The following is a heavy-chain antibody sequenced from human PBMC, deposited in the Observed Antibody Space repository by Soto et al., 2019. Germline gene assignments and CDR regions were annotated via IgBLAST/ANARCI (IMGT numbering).Heavy chain of an antibody. Sequence: EVQLVESGGGLVQPGGSLKLSCAASGFTFSGSAMHWVRQASGKGLEWDGRIRSKANSYATAYAASVKGRFTISRDDSKNTAYLQMNSLKTEDTAVYYCTRGQYGMDVWGQGTTVTVSS. CDR1: GFTFSGSA. CDR2: IRSKANSYAT. J-gene: IGHJ6*02. V-gene: IGHV3-73*02. CDR3: TRGQYGMDV.